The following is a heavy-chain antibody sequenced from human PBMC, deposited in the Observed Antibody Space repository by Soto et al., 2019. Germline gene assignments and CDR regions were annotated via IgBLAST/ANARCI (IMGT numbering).Heavy chain of an antibody. CDR3: VREDILGVRSFDY. J-gene: IGHJ4*02. Sequence: GGSLRLSCVASGFTFSSYSVNWVRQAPGKGLEWISYISSGSKTIYYADSVKGRFTVSRDNAKNSQFLQMNSLRDEDTAVYYCVREDILGVRSFDYWGQGTLGTVSS. V-gene: IGHV3-48*02. CDR2: ISSGSKTI. D-gene: IGHD3-9*01. CDR1: GFTFSSYS.